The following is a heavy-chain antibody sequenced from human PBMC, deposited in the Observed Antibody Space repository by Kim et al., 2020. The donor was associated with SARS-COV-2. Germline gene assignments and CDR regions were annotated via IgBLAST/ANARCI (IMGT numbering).Heavy chain of an antibody. Sequence: GGSLRLSCTASGFTFSTSAMTWVRQSPRKGLEWLSSIAANGVDTYYTESVRGRTIISRDNSKNTLYLQMDGLRAEDTATYYCAKAPVGSCNDVSCYPLDHWGQGTLVTVSS. CDR1: GFTFSTSA. J-gene: IGHJ4*02. D-gene: IGHD2-15*01. CDR3: AKAPVGSCNDVSCYPLDH. CDR2: IAANGVDT. V-gene: IGHV3-23*01.